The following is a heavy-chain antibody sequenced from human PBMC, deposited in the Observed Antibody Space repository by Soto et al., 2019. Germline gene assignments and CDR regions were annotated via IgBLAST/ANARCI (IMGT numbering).Heavy chain of an antibody. V-gene: IGHV4-34*01. CDR3: ARAVHIVVVVASTGLTWKGSWFDP. D-gene: IGHD2-15*01. Sequence: SETLSLTCAVYGGSFSGYYWSWIRQPPGKGLEWIGEINHSGSTNYNPSLKSRVTISVDTSKNQFSLKLSSVTAADTAVYYCARAVHIVVVVASTGLTWKGSWFDPWGQGTLVTVSS. CDR2: INHSGST. J-gene: IGHJ5*02. CDR1: GGSFSGYY.